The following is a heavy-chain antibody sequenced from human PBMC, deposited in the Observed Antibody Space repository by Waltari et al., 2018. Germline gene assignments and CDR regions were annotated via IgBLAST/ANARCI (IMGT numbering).Heavy chain of an antibody. V-gene: IGHV3-23*01. D-gene: IGHD5-18*01. CDR2: ISGSGGST. J-gene: IGHJ4*02. Sequence: EVQLLESGGGLVQPGGSLRLSCAASGFTFSSYAMSWVRQAPGKGLGWVSGISGSGGSTYYADSVKGRFTISRDNSKNTLYLQMNSLRAEDTAVYYCAKDRDTAMGLFDYWGQGTLVTVSS. CDR1: GFTFSSYA. CDR3: AKDRDTAMGLFDY.